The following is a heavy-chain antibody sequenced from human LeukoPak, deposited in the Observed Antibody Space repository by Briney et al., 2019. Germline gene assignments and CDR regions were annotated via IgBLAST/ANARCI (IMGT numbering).Heavy chain of an antibody. D-gene: IGHD6-13*01. CDR3: AREYDSRARFDS. CDR2: IWSTGEYI. J-gene: IGHJ4*02. CDR1: GDGFTRHT. V-gene: IGHV3-21*05. Sequence: GGSLRLSCAGSGDGFTRHTMNWVRRAPGKGLEWISYIWSTGEYIYYADSVKGRFTISRDNARTSVYLQMNSLRVEDTAIYYCAREYDSRARFDSGGKGTLVTVSS.